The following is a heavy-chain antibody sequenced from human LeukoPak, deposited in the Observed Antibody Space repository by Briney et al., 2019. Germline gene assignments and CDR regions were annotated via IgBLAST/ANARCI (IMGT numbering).Heavy chain of an antibody. D-gene: IGHD3-3*01. Sequence: ASVKVSCKVSGYSGIELDMHWVRQAPGKGLGWMGGFDREDGGTIYARKFQGRVTMTEDSSTDTAYMQLSSLTSEDTAVYYCATHTVSGVVTYAFQMWGRGTLVTVSS. J-gene: IGHJ3*02. CDR2: FDREDGGT. CDR1: GYSGIELD. CDR3: ATHTVSGVVTYAFQM. V-gene: IGHV1-24*01.